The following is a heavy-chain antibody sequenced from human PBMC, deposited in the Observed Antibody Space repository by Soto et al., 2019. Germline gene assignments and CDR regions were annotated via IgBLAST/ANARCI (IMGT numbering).Heavy chain of an antibody. D-gene: IGHD3-22*01. CDR3: ARGWGYDSTDYYYAY. CDR1: GGSFNRHT. V-gene: IGHV1-69*01. CDR2: IIPIFGTA. Sequence: QVQLVQSGAEVRKPGSSVRVSCKASGGSFNRHTISWVRQAPGQGLEWMGGIIPIFGTANHDQKFQGRVTIIADEYTSTVYMELSSLRSDDTAIYYCARGWGYDSTDYYYAYWGQGTLVIVSS. J-gene: IGHJ4*02.